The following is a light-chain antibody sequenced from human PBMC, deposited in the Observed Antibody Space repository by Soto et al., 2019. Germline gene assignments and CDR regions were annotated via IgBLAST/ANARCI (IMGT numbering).Light chain of an antibody. Sequence: QSVLTQPPSASGTPGQTVTISCSGSSSNIGSNYVYWYQQLPGRAPQLLIYRNDQRPPGVPGRFSGSKSGTSASLAISGLRSDDEADYYCAAWDDSLSGVVFGGGTKLTVL. J-gene: IGLJ3*02. CDR3: AAWDDSLSGVV. V-gene: IGLV1-47*01. CDR1: SSNIGSNY. CDR2: RND.